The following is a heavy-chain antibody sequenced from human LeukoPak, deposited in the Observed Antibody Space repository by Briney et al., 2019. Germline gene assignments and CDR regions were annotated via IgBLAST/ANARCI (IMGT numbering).Heavy chain of an antibody. CDR2: IYTSGST. D-gene: IGHD3-22*01. J-gene: IGHJ4*02. V-gene: IGHV4-61*02. CDR3: AREDGITMIVLDY. CDR1: GGSISSGSYY. Sequence: SETRSLTCTVSGGSISSGSYYWGWIRQPAGKGLEWIGRIYTSGSTNYNPSLKSRVTISVDTSKNQFSLKLSSVTAADTAVYYCAREDGITMIVLDYWGQGTLVTVSS.